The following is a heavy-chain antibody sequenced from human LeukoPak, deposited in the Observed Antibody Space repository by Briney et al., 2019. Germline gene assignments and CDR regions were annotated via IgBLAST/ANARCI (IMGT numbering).Heavy chain of an antibody. CDR3: ATSPLGYSYGKNFDY. J-gene: IGHJ4*02. D-gene: IGHD5-18*01. CDR1: GYTLTELS. CDR2: FDPEDGET. Sequence: ASVKVSCKVSGYTLTELSMHWVRQAPGKGLEWMGGFDPEDGETIYAQKFQSRVTMTEDTSTDTAYMELSSLRSEDTAVYYCATSPLGYSYGKNFDYWGQGTLVTVSS. V-gene: IGHV1-24*01.